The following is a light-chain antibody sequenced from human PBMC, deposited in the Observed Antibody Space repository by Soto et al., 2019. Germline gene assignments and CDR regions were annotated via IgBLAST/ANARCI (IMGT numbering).Light chain of an antibody. CDR2: KAS. CDR3: QHYNSYSEA. J-gene: IGKJ1*01. CDR1: QTISSW. Sequence: DIQMTQSPSTLSGSVGDRVTITCRASQTISSWLAWYQQKPGKAPKLLIYKASTLKSGVPSRFSGSGSGTEFTLTISSLQPDDFAIYYCQHYNSYSEAVGQGTMVDIK. V-gene: IGKV1-5*03.